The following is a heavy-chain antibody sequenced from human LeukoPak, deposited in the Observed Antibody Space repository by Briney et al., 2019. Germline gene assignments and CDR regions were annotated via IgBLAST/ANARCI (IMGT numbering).Heavy chain of an antibody. CDR2: IYPRDSDT. J-gene: IGHJ4*02. CDR1: GSNFTNYW. D-gene: IGHD4-17*01. CDR3: ARLYGDYGEYFDY. Sequence: GEALKISCKGSGSNFTNYWIGGVRQVPGQGLEWLGLIYPRDSDTRYRPSFQGQVIISADKSISTAYLQWSSLKASDTAMYYCARLYGDYGEYFDYWGQGTLVTVSS. V-gene: IGHV5-51*01.